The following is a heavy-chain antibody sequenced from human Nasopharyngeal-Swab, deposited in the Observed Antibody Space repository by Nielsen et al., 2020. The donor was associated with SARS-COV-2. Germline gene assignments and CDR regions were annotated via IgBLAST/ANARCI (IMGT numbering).Heavy chain of an antibody. J-gene: IGHJ6*03. D-gene: IGHD2-2*01. CDR2: INPNSGGT. CDR3: ARAAKGYCSSTSCYPIPEYYYYYMDV. Sequence: WVRQAPGQGLEWMGWINPNSGGTNYAQKFQGWVTMTRDTSISTAYMELSRLRSDDTAVYYCARAAKGYCSSTSCYPIPEYYYYYMDVWGKGTTVTVSS. V-gene: IGHV1-2*04.